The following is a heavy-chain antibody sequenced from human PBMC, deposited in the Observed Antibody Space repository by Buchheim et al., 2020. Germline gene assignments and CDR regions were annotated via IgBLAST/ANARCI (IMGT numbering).Heavy chain of an antibody. CDR2: INSDGSST. D-gene: IGHD2-2*01. J-gene: IGHJ5*02. V-gene: IGHV3-74*01. Sequence: EVQLVESGGGLVQPGGSLRLSCAVSGFTFSSYWMHWVRQAPGKGLVWVSRINSDGSSTNYADSVKGRFTISRDNAKNTLYLQMNSLRAEDTAVYYCARDSIVVVPAANNWFDPWGQGTL. CDR1: GFTFSSYW. CDR3: ARDSIVVVPAANNWFDP.